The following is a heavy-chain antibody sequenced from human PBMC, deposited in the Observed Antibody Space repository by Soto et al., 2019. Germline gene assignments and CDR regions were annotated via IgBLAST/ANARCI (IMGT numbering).Heavy chain of an antibody. J-gene: IGHJ4*02. CDR2: INYSGNS. D-gene: IGHD3-3*01. CDR1: GGSISSGNYY. CDR3: ARHVPHYDFFDY. V-gene: IGHV4-39*01. Sequence: QVQLQESGPGLVKPSETLSLACSVSGGSISSGNYYWGWIRQPPGKGLEWIGIINYSGNSYSDRSLWGRVTMSVDTSKNQFSLNLTSVTAADTAVYYCARHVPHYDFFDYWGQGTLVTVFS.